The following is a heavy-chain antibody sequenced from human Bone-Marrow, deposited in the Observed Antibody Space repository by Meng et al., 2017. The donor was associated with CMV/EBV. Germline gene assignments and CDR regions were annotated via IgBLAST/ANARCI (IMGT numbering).Heavy chain of an antibody. CDR1: GFTLSDYD. Sequence: GESLKISCAAPGFTLSDYDMTWIRQAPGKGLEWVSYISKSGGPRFYADSVRGRFTISRDSTKNSLYLQMNSLRAEDTALYHCARMQYQLLYGYYYGMDVWGQGTTVTVSS. CDR3: ARMQYQLLYGYYYGMDV. CDR2: ISKSGGPR. V-gene: IGHV3-11*01. J-gene: IGHJ6*02. D-gene: IGHD2-2*02.